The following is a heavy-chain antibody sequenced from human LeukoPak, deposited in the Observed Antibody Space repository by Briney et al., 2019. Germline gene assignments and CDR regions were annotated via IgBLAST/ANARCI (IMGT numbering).Heavy chain of an antibody. CDR1: GFTFSIYA. CDR2: ISGSGGST. CDR3: AKDKIVGDGRWDFDY. D-gene: IGHD3-10*01. J-gene: IGHJ4*02. V-gene: IGHV3-23*01. Sequence: GGSLRLSCAASGFTFSIYAMSWVRQAPGKGLEWVSVISGSGGSTNYADSVKGRFIISRDNSKNTVYLQMNSLRVEDTALYFCAKDKIVGDGRWDFDYWGQGTLVTVSS.